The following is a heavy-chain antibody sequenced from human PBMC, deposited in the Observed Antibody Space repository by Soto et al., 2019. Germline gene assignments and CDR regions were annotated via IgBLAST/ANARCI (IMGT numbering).Heavy chain of an antibody. CDR3: ARDYCSGGSCYWFDP. Sequence: QVQLVESGGGVVQPGRSLRLSCAASGFTFSSYGMHWVRQAPGKGLEWVAVIWYDGSNKYYADSVKGRFTISRDNSNNTLYLQMNSLRAEDTAVYYCARDYCSGGSCYWFDPWGQGTLVTVSS. CDR2: IWYDGSNK. J-gene: IGHJ5*02. V-gene: IGHV3-33*01. CDR1: GFTFSSYG. D-gene: IGHD2-15*01.